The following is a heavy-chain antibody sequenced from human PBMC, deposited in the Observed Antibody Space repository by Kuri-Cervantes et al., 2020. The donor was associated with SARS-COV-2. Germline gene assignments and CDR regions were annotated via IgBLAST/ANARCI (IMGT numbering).Heavy chain of an antibody. CDR2: IRSNSDYK. CDR3: ARDKDWAFDY. V-gene: IGHV3-11*06. J-gene: IGHJ4*02. CDR1: GFTFSDYY. D-gene: IGHD2-21*01. Sequence: LSLTCAASGFTFSDYYMSWIRQAPGKGLEWVSSIRSNSDYKFYADSLKGRFTISRDSAKNSLYLQMNSLRDEDTAVYYCARDKDWAFDYWGQGTRVTVSS.